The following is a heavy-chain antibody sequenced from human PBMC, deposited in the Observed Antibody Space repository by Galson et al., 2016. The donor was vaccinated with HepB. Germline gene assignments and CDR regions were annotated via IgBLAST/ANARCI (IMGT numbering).Heavy chain of an antibody. CDR2: ISSSSFFI. Sequence: SLRLSCAASGFTFSTYTMNWVRQAPGKGLEWVSSISSSSFFIYYADTVKGRFTISRDNANNSLYPQMNSLRAEDTAVYYCARVAAKESWGNTILGVVSNWFDPWGQGTLVTVSS. D-gene: IGHD3-3*01. J-gene: IGHJ5*02. CDR3: ARVAAKESWGNTILGVVSNWFDP. V-gene: IGHV3-21*01. CDR1: GFTFSTYT.